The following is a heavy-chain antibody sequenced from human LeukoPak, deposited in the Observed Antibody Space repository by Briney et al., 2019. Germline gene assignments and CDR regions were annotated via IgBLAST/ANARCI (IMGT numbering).Heavy chain of an antibody. CDR1: GYTFRSYG. D-gene: IGHD6-19*01. J-gene: IGHJ5*02. V-gene: IGHV1-18*01. CDR3: ARDSASVWPGSSGWSNWFDP. Sequence: ASVKVSCKASGYTFRSYGVSWVRQAPGQGLEWMAWISPYNGNTNYAQKFQGRVTMTTDTSTSTAYMELGSLRADDTAVYYCARDSASVWPGSSGWSNWFDPWGQGTLVTVSS. CDR2: ISPYNGNT.